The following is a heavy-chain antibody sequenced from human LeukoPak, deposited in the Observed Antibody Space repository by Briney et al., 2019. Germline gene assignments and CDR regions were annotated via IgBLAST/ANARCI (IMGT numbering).Heavy chain of an antibody. J-gene: IGHJ4*02. CDR3: ARTNLDCKNGVCYDY. Sequence: ASVKVSCKASGYTFTSSGISWVRQAPGQGLEWMGWISVYNHGIYYAQKFQGRVTVTTDTSTSTAYMELRSLRSDDTAVYYCARTNLDCKNGVCYDYWGQGTLVTVSS. CDR1: GYTFTSSG. V-gene: IGHV1-18*01. CDR2: ISVYNHGI. D-gene: IGHD2-8*01.